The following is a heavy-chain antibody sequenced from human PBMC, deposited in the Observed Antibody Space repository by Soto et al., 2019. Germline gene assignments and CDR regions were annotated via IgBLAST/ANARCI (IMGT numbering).Heavy chain of an antibody. J-gene: IGHJ4*02. V-gene: IGHV3-53*01. CDR3: AKDHYYGSGSPDYFDY. CDR2: IYSGGST. D-gene: IGHD3-10*01. CDR1: GFTVSSNY. Sequence: EVQLVESGGGLIQPGGSLRLSCAASGFTVSSNYMSWVRQAPGKGLEWVSVIYSGGSTYYADSVKGRFTISRDNSKNTLYLQMNSLRAEDTAVYFCAKDHYYGSGSPDYFDYWGQGTLVTVSS.